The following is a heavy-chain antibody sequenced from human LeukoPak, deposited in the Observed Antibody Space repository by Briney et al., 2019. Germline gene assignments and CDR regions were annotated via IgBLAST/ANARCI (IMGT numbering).Heavy chain of an antibody. D-gene: IGHD4-17*01. CDR3: TRHSPTDGASAFDI. Sequence: GASVKVSCKASGYTFTTSAMNWLRQAPGQGVEWMGGINTYTGNPTYAQGFTGRFVFSLHTSVSTAYLQIFSLKVEDTAVYYCTRHSPTDGASAFDIWGQGTMVTVSS. CDR1: GYTFTTSA. V-gene: IGHV7-4-1*01. CDR2: INTYTGNP. J-gene: IGHJ3*02.